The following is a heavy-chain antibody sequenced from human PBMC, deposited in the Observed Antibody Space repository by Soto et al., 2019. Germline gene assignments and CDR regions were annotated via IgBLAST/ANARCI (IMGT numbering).Heavy chain of an antibody. CDR1: GYTFTGYY. J-gene: IGHJ4*02. V-gene: IGHV1-2*04. Sequence: GASVQVSCKASGYTFTGYYMHWVRQAPGQGLEWMGWINPNSGGTNYAQKFQGWVTMTRDTSISTAYMELSRLRSDDTAVYYCARGESPYYYDSSGYLDYWGQGTLVTVSS. D-gene: IGHD3-22*01. CDR3: ARGESPYYYDSSGYLDY. CDR2: INPNSGGT.